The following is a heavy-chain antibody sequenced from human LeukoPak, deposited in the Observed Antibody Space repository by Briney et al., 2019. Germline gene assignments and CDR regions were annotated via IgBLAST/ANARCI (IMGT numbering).Heavy chain of an antibody. Sequence: PSETLSLTCGIYGGSFSGYYWSWIRQPPGKGLEWIGEVHHSGSTIYTPSLKSRVTISVDTSKNQFSLKLTSVTAADTAVYYCAIGYSGFDARRLDHWGQGTLVTVSS. CDR1: GGSFSGYY. D-gene: IGHD5-12*01. J-gene: IGHJ4*02. CDR3: AIGYSGFDARRLDH. CDR2: VHHSGST. V-gene: IGHV4-34*01.